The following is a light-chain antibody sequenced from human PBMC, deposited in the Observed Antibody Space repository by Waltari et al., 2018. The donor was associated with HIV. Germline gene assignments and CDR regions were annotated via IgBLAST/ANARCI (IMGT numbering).Light chain of an antibody. CDR2: EVS. CDR3: CSYADSPPYV. V-gene: IGLV2-23*02. J-gene: IGLJ1*01. CDR1: SSDVGSYNL. Sequence: QSALTQPASVSGSPGQSITTSCTGTSSDVGSYNLVSWYQQHPGKAPKLMVYEVSKRPSGVSNRFSGSKSGNTASLTISGLQAEDEADYYCCSYADSPPYVFGTGTKVTVL.